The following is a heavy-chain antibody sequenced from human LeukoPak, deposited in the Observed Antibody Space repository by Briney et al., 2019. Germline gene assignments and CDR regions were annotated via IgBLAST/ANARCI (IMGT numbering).Heavy chain of an antibody. Sequence: ASVKVSCKPSGYSFSTYAMQWVRQAPGQRLEWMGWINVGNGNTKYSQKFQGGVTLTRDTSASTAYMELSSLRSEDTAVYCCARDNGDYYGSGSFDYWGQGTLVTVSS. CDR1: GYSFSTYA. J-gene: IGHJ4*02. D-gene: IGHD3-10*01. CDR3: ARDNGDYYGSGSFDY. CDR2: INVGNGNT. V-gene: IGHV1-3*01.